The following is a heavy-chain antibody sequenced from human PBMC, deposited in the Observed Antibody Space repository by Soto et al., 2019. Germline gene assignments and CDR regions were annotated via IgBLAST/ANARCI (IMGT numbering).Heavy chain of an antibody. D-gene: IGHD3-22*01. Sequence: PSQTLSINCSVYCDSISNSRFYWAWIRQPPGGGFEWIGSIYHTGIVYYNPSLKSRVTISVDTSKNQFSLKLTSVTAADAALYYCARDFFDSSDYTTNWFDPWGQGTLVTVS. J-gene: IGHJ5*02. CDR1: CDSISNSRFY. CDR2: IYHTGIV. CDR3: ARDFFDSSDYTTNWFDP. V-gene: IGHV4-39*01.